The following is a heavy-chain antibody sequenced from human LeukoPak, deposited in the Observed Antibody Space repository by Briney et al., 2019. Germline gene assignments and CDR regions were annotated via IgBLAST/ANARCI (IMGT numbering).Heavy chain of an antibody. CDR3: ARDLGVTVRPFSLFY. D-gene: IGHD6-6*01. Sequence: ASVKVSCTASGYTFTGYYMHWVRQAPGQGLEWMGWINPNSGGTNYAQKFQGRVIMTSDTSISTAYMEFSRLRSDDTAMYYCARDLGVTVRPFSLFYWGQGTLVTVSS. J-gene: IGHJ4*02. CDR1: GYTFTGYY. V-gene: IGHV1-2*02. CDR2: INPNSGGT.